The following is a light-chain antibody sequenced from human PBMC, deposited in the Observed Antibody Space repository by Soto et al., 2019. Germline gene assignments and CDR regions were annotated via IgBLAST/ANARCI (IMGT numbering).Light chain of an antibody. CDR2: DAS. CDR1: QDITNY. V-gene: IGKV1-33*01. J-gene: IGKJ5*01. CDR3: QQYEDIPPT. Sequence: DIQMTQSPSSLTASVGDSVTITCQASQDITNYLNWYQHKPGKAPKLLIYDASNLEPGVPSRFSVRGSGRDFTFTVSSLQPEDTATYYCQQYEDIPPTFGQGTRLDIK.